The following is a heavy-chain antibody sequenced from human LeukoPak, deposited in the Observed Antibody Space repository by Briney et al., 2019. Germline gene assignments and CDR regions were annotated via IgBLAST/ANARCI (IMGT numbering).Heavy chain of an antibody. CDR1: GYTFTNYD. Sequence: GASVKVSCKASGYTFTNYDINWVRQAPGQGLEWMGRINPNSDNTDYAQKFQGRVTITRNTSINTAYMELSSLRSEDTAVYYCARGYFMIWGQGTLVTVSS. CDR2: INPNSDNT. CDR3: ARGYFMI. D-gene: IGHD3-16*01. V-gene: IGHV1-8*03. J-gene: IGHJ4*02.